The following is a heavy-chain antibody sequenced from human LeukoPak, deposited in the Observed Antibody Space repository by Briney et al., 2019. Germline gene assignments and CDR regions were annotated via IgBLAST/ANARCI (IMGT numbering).Heavy chain of an antibody. Sequence: GGSLRLSCAASGFTFSSYGMHWVRQAPGKGLEWVAFIRYDGGNHYYADSVQGRFTISRDNSKNTLYLQMNSLRAEDTAVYYCAKDLRIVLVPAAPEYYFDYWGQGTLVTVSS. V-gene: IGHV3-30*02. CDR2: IRYDGGNH. J-gene: IGHJ4*02. CDR1: GFTFSSYG. D-gene: IGHD2-2*01. CDR3: AKDLRIVLVPAAPEYYFDY.